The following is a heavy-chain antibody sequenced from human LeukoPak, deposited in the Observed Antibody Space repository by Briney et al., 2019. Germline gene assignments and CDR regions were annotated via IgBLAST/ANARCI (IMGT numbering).Heavy chain of an antibody. V-gene: IGHV4-59*08. CDR2: IYYSGST. D-gene: IGHD3-16*02. J-gene: IGHJ4*02. Sequence: PSETLSLTCTVSGGSISSYYWSWIRQPPGKGLEWIGYIYYSGSTNYNPSLKSRVTISVDTSKNQFSLKLSPVTAADTAVYYCARADYDYVWGSYRHDYWGQGTLVTVSS. CDR1: GGSISSYY. CDR3: ARADYDYVWGSYRHDY.